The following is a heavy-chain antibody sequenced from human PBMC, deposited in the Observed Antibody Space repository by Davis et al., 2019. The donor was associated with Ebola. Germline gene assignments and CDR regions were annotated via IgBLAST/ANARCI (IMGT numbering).Heavy chain of an antibody. D-gene: IGHD2/OR15-2a*01. V-gene: IGHV3-66*02. CDR3: AKDDAEY. J-gene: IGHJ4*02. CDR1: GLTVSSTY. Sequence: GESLKISCAASGLTVSSTYMCWVRKAPGKGLEWVSLIFAGGNTYYADSVKGRFTISRDNSKNTLYLHMNSLRLEDTAVYYCAKDDAEYWGQGTLVTVSS. CDR2: IFAGGNT.